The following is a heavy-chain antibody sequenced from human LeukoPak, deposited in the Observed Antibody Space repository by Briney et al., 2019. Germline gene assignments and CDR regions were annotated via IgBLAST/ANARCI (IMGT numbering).Heavy chain of an antibody. CDR1: GGSFSGYY. CDR3: ARGGVEMAYNYFNY. CDR2: INHSGST. D-gene: IGHD5-24*01. V-gene: IGHV4-34*01. Sequence: SSETLSLTCAVYGGSFSGYYWSWIRQPPGKGLEWIGEINHSGSTNYNPSLKSRVTISVDTSKNQFSLKLSSVTAADTAVYYCARGGVEMAYNYFNYWGQGTLVTVSS. J-gene: IGHJ4*02.